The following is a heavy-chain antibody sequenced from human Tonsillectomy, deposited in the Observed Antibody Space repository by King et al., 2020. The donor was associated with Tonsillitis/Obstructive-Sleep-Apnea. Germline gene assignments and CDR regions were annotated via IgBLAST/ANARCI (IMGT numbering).Heavy chain of an antibody. J-gene: IGHJ3*02. Sequence: LQLQESGPGLVKPSETLSLTCTVSGGSISSYYWSWLRPPPGKGLEWIGYIYYSGCTNYNPSLTSRVTISVDTSKNQFPLELSSVTAADTAVYYCATRGYGGAFDIWGQGTMVTVSS. CDR2: IYYSGCT. D-gene: IGHD5-12*01. CDR3: ATRGYGGAFDI. V-gene: IGHV4-59*01. CDR1: GGSISSYY.